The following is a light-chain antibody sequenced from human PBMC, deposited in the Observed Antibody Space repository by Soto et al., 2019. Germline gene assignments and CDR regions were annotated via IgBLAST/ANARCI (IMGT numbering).Light chain of an antibody. CDR3: HQRSNWPT. V-gene: IGKV3-11*01. CDR1: QSVSSY. J-gene: IGKJ3*01. Sequence: EIVLTQSPATLSLSPGERATLSCRASQSVSSYLAWYQQKPGQAPRLLIYDASSRATGIPSRFSGSGSGTAFTLTISSLEPEDFAVYYCHQRSNWPTFGPGTKVDIK. CDR2: DAS.